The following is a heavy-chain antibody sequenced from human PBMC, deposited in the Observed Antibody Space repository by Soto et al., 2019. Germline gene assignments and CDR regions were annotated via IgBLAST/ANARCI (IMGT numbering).Heavy chain of an antibody. CDR1: GGTFSSYA. V-gene: IGHV1-69*18. CDR2: IIPICDTT. Sequence: QVHLVQSGAEVKKPGSSVKVSCKASGGTFSSYAISWVRQAPGQGLEWMGRIIPICDTTNYAQKFQGRVTIAADESTSTAYMELSSLRSEDTAVYYCVGSCYNTRCYYYAYWGQGTVVTVSS. CDR3: VGSCYNTRCYYYAY. J-gene: IGHJ4*02. D-gene: IGHD3-22*01.